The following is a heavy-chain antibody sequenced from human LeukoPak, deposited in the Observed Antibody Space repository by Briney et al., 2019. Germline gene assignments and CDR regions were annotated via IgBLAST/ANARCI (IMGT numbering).Heavy chain of an antibody. V-gene: IGHV3-30*02. CDR1: GFAFSNYG. Sequence: QSGGSLRLSCATSGFAFSNYGMHWVRQAPGKGLEWVAFIRHDGSDKSYAGSLKGRFTISRDNPKSTLYLQMDSLGAEDTAVYHCTTEDVGGYYWKFDFWGQGTLVTVSS. D-gene: IGHD3-22*01. J-gene: IGHJ4*02. CDR2: IRHDGSDK. CDR3: TTEDVGGYYWKFDF.